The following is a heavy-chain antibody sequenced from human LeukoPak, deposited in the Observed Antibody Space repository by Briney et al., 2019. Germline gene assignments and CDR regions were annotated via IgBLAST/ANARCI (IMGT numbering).Heavy chain of an antibody. CDR3: ARARAVAGSNYYYYYYMDV. CDR1: GGTFSSYA. CDR2: IIPIFGTA. V-gene: IGHV1-69*05. J-gene: IGHJ6*03. Sequence: ASVKVSCKASGGTFSSYAISWVRQAPGQGLEWMGGIIPIFGTANYAQKFQGRVTITTDESTSTAYMELSSLRSEDTAVYYCARARAVAGSNYYYYYYMDVWGKGTTVTVPS. D-gene: IGHD6-19*01.